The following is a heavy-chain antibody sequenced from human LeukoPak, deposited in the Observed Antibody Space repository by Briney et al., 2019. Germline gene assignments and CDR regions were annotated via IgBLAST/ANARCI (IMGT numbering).Heavy chain of an antibody. CDR1: GFSFGDFG. CDR3: ASMRGGYEGYFDY. J-gene: IGHJ4*02. CDR2: INWNGGNT. V-gene: IGHV3-20*04. D-gene: IGHD3-16*01. Sequence: PGGSLRLSCAASGFSFGDFGMSWVRQPPGKGLEWVSGINWNGGNTGYPDSVKGRFTISRDNTKNSLSLVMNNLRAEDTALYYCASMRGGYEGYFDYWGQGTLVTVSS.